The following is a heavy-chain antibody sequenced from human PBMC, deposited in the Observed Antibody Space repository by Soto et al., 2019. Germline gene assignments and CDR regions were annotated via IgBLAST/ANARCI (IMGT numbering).Heavy chain of an antibody. CDR3: ARGCSSTTCRYVMDV. CDR2: FSHSGST. Sequence: SETLSLTCAVSGYSISSDYYWGWIRQPPGKGLEWIGSFSHSGSTYYNPSLKSRVTISVDTSKNQFSLKLSSVTAADTAVYYCARGCSSTTCRYVMDVWGQGTTVTVSS. J-gene: IGHJ6*02. D-gene: IGHD2-2*01. CDR1: GYSISSDYY. V-gene: IGHV4-38-2*01.